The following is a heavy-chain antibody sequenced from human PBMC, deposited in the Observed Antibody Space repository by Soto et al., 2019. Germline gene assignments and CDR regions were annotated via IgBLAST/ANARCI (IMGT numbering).Heavy chain of an antibody. J-gene: IGHJ4*02. CDR2: ISDSGGST. CDR3: AKGYIRRYSGYHLCDY. CDR1: GFTFSSYA. V-gene: IGHV3-23*01. Sequence: GGSLRLSCAASGFTFSSYAMSWVRQAPGKGLEWVSGISDSGGSTYYADSVKGRFTISRDNSKNTLYLQMSSLRAEDTAIYYCAKGYIRRYSGYHLCDYWGQGTLVTVSS. D-gene: IGHD5-12*01.